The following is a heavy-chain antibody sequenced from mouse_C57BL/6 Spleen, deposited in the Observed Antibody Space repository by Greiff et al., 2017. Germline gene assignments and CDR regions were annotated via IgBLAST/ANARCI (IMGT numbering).Heavy chain of an antibody. D-gene: IGHD1-1*01. V-gene: IGHV5-16*01. CDR2: INYDGSST. CDR3: ARLTTGSECRYAMDY. J-gene: IGHJ4*01. CDR1: GFTFSDYY. Sequence: EVMLVESEGGLVQPGSSMKLSCTASGFTFSDYYMAWVRQVPEKGLEWVANINYDGSSTYYLDSLKSRFIISRDNAKNILYLQMSSLKSEDTATYYCARLTTGSECRYAMDYWGQGTSVTVSS.